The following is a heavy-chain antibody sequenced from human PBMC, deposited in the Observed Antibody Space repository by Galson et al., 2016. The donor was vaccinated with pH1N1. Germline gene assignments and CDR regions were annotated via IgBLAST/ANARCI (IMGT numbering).Heavy chain of an antibody. V-gene: IGHV1-69*13. CDR3: AREDYYDTDLSDWYFDL. J-gene: IGHJ2*01. CDR2: IIPIFGTA. Sequence: SVKVSCKASGGTFSSYGINWVRQAPGQGLEWMGGIIPIFGTAKYAQNFQGRVKITADESTTTAYMELSSLRSEDTAVYYCAREDYYDTDLSDWYFDLWGRGTLLTVSS. D-gene: IGHD3-22*01. CDR1: GGTFSSYG.